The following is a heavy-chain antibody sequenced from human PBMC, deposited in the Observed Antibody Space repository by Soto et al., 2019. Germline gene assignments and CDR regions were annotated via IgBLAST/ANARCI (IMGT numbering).Heavy chain of an antibody. CDR2: INHSGST. V-gene: IGHV4-34*01. J-gene: IGHJ4*02. CDR3: AREFSPLDDYGDPRLFDY. D-gene: IGHD4-17*01. CDR1: GGSFSVYY. Sequence: SETLSLTCAVYGGSFSVYYWSWIRQPPGKGLEWIGEINHSGSTNYNPSLKSRVTISVDTSKNQFSLKLSSVTAADTAVYYCAREFSPLDDYGDPRLFDYWGQGTLVTVSS.